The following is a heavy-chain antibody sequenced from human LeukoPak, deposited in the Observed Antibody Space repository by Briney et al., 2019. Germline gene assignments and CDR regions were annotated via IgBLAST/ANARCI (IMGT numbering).Heavy chain of an antibody. J-gene: IGHJ4*02. CDR2: INHSGST. CDR3: ARESTIFGVVIHN. D-gene: IGHD3-3*01. CDR1: GGSFSGYY. Sequence: PSETLSLTCADYGGSFSGYYWSWIRQPPGKGLEWIGEINHSGSTNYNPSLKSRVTISVDTSKNRFSLKLSSVTAADTAVYYCARESTIFGVVIHNWGQGTLVTVSS. V-gene: IGHV4-34*01.